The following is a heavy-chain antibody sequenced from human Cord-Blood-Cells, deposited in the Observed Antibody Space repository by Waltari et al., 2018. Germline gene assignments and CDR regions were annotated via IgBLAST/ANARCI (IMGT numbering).Heavy chain of an antibody. CDR2: IYWDDDK. Sequence: QITLKESGPTLVKPTQTLTLTCTFSGFSLSTSGVGVCWIRQPPGKALEWLARIYWDDDKRYSPSLKSRLTITKDTSKTQVVLTMTNMDPVDTATYYCAHIKSGDPYDAFDIWGQGTMVTVSS. J-gene: IGHJ3*02. CDR3: AHIKSGDPYDAFDI. V-gene: IGHV2-5*02. D-gene: IGHD7-27*01. CDR1: GFSLSTSGVG.